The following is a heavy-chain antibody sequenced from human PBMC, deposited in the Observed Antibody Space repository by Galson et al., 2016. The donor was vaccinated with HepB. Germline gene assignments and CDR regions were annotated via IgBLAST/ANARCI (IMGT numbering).Heavy chain of an antibody. CDR3: TRVPDGMDV. Sequence: SVKVSCKASGYTFTRYYMYWVRQAPGQGLEWMGIINPSDGGTSYAQKFQGRVTMTRDTSTSTVYMELSSLRSEDTAIYYCTRVPDGMDVWGQGTMVTVSS. J-gene: IGHJ6*02. CDR1: GYTFTRYY. V-gene: IGHV1-46*01. CDR2: INPSDGGT.